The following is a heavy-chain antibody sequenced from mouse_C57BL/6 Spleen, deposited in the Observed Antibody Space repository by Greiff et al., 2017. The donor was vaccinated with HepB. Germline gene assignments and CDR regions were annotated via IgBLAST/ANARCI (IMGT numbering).Heavy chain of an antibody. CDR1: GYAFSSSW. J-gene: IGHJ1*03. Sequence: VKLMESGPELVKPGASVKISCKASGYAFSSSWLNWVKQRPGKGLEWIGRIYPGDGDTNYNGKFKGKATLTADKSSSTAYMQLSSLTAEDSAVYFCANYGNWYFDVWGTGTTVTVSS. CDR2: IYPGDGDT. D-gene: IGHD2-1*01. V-gene: IGHV1-82*01. CDR3: ANYGNWYFDV.